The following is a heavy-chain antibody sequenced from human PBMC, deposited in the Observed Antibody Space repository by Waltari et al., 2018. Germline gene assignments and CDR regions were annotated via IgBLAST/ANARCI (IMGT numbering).Heavy chain of an antibody. J-gene: IGHJ4*02. V-gene: IGHV3-74*01. D-gene: IGHD1-26*01. CDR2: INSDGSNK. CDR3: AMREYSGSYS. Sequence: EVQLVESGGGLVQPGGSLRLSCAASGFNFSSYWMHWVRQAPGKGLVCVSRINSDGSNKSYADSVKRRFTISRDNAKNTLYLQMNSLRAEDTAVYYCAMREYSGSYSWGQGTLVTVSS. CDR1: GFNFSSYW.